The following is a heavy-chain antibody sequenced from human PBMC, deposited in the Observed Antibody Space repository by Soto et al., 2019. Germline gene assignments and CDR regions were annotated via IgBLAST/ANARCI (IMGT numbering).Heavy chain of an antibody. CDR1: GVSISSSQW. Sequence: QVQLQESGPGLVKPSGTLSLTCAVSGVSISSSQWWSWVRQPPGKGLEWIGEIYHNERTNYNPSLKSRLTMSLDRSKNQVSLKLSSVTAADTATYYCGRTKDYFYGLEVWGQGTTVTVSS. CDR2: IYHNERT. CDR3: GRTKDYFYGLEV. V-gene: IGHV4-4*02. J-gene: IGHJ6*02.